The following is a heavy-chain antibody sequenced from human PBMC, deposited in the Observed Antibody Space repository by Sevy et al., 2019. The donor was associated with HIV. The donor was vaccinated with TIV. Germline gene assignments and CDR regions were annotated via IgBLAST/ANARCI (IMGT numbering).Heavy chain of an antibody. Sequence: GGSLRLSCAASGFTFSSYSMNWVRQAPGKGLEWVSSISSSSSYIYYADSVKGRFTISRDNAKNSLYLQMNSLRAEDTAVYYCARDDKPGMATIRKDYYYYYGMDVWGQGTTVTVSS. D-gene: IGHD5-12*01. CDR2: ISSSSSYI. CDR1: GFTFSSYS. CDR3: ARDDKPGMATIRKDYYYYYGMDV. V-gene: IGHV3-21*01. J-gene: IGHJ6*02.